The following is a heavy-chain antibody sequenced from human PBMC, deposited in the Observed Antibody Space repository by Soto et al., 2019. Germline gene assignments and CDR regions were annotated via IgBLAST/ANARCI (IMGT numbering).Heavy chain of an antibody. CDR2: IIPIFGTA. Sequence: QVQLVQSGAEVKKPGSSVKVSCKASGGTFSSYAISWVRQAPGQGLEWMGGIIPIFGTANYAQKFQGRVTITADESTSTAYMELSSLRSEDTAVYYCARDRWFGELSPYYHGMDVWGQGTTVTVSS. V-gene: IGHV1-69*01. CDR3: ARDRWFGELSPYYHGMDV. J-gene: IGHJ6*02. D-gene: IGHD3-10*01. CDR1: GGTFSSYA.